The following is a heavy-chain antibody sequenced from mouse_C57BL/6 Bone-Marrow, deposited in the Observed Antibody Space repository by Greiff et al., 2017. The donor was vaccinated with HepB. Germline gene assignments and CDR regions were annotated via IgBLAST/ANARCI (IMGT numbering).Heavy chain of an antibody. CDR1: GYTFTSYW. CDR3: ARSGDYYAMDY. D-gene: IGHD3-1*01. CDR2: IDPSDSYT. Sequence: VKLQQPGAELVKPGASVKLSCKASGYTFTSYWMQWVKQRPGQGLEWIGEIDPSDSYTNYNQKFKGKATLTVDTSSSTAYMQLSSLTSEDSAVYYCARSGDYYAMDYWGQGTSVTVSS. J-gene: IGHJ4*01. V-gene: IGHV1-50*01.